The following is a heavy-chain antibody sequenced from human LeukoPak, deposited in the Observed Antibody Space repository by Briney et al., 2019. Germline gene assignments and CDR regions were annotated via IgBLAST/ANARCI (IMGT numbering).Heavy chain of an antibody. Sequence: GGSLRLSCAASGFTFSSFGMHWVRQAPGKGLEWVAVISYDGTKKYYADSVKGRFITSRDNSKNTLYLQMNSLRPEDTAVYYCAKDIGVAGVYYYYGLDVWGQGTTVTVSS. D-gene: IGHD6-19*01. CDR2: ISYDGTKK. V-gene: IGHV3-30*18. CDR1: GFTFSSFG. J-gene: IGHJ6*02. CDR3: AKDIGVAGVYYYYGLDV.